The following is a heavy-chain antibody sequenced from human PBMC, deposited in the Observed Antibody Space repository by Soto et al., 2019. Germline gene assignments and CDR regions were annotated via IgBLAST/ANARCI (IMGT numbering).Heavy chain of an antibody. CDR1: GYTLTELS. CDR2: FDPEDGET. CDR3: ATDYAVTTGEWDYYYGMDV. J-gene: IGHJ6*02. Sequence: QVQLVQSGAEVKKPGASVKVSCKVSGYTLTELSMHWVRQAPGKGLEWMGGFDPEDGETIYAQKFQCRVTMTEDTSTDTAYMELSSLRSEDTAVYYCATDYAVTTGEWDYYYGMDVWGQGTTVTVSS. V-gene: IGHV1-24*01. D-gene: IGHD4-17*01.